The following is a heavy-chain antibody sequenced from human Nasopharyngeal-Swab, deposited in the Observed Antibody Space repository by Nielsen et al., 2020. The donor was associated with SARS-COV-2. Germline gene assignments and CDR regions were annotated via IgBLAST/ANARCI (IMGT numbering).Heavy chain of an antibody. J-gene: IGHJ6*02. CDR1: GFTFSSYA. CDR3: ANAYCGGDCYSHDYYYYYGMDV. Sequence: GGSPRLSCAASGFTFSSYAMSWVRQAPGKGLEWVSAISGSGGSTYYADSVKGRFTISRDNSKNTLYLQMNSLRAEDTAVYYCANAYCGGDCYSHDYYYYYGMDVWGQGTTVTVSS. V-gene: IGHV3-23*01. CDR2: ISGSGGST. D-gene: IGHD2-21*02.